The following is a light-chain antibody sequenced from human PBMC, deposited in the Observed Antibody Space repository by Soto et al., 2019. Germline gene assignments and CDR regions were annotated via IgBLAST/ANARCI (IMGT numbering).Light chain of an antibody. Sequence: EIVLTQSPGTLSLSPGERATLSCRASQSVTRSYLAWYQQNPGQARRLLIYGASTRATGIPDRFSGSGSGTDFTLTISRLEPEDFAVYYCHQSGSSPYTFGQGTNVEIK. CDR2: GAS. V-gene: IGKV3-20*01. CDR1: QSVTRSY. J-gene: IGKJ2*01. CDR3: HQSGSSPYT.